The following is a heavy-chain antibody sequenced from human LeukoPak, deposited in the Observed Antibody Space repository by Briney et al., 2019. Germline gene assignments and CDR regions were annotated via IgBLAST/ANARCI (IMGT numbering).Heavy chain of an antibody. D-gene: IGHD3-22*01. CDR3: ARGSGYYYDRSGSQFDY. V-gene: IGHV1-18*01. CDR2: ISAYNGNT. Sequence: ASVKVSCKASGYTFTSYGISWVRQAPGQGLEWMGWISAYNGNTNYAQKLQGRVTMTTDTSTSTAYMELRSLRSDDTAVYYCARGSGYYYDRSGSQFDYWGQGTLVTVSS. J-gene: IGHJ4*02. CDR1: GYTFTSYG.